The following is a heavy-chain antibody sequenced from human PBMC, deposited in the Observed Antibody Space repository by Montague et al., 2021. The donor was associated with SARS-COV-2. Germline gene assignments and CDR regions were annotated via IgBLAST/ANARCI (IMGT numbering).Heavy chain of an antibody. V-gene: IGHV4-34*01. D-gene: IGHD3-10*01. CDR3: ARGTQTVLTYDAGRGGRAFDN. CDR2: INHSGTT. J-gene: IGHJ4*01. CDR1: GGSFSGYY. Sequence: SETLSLTCAVYGGSFSGYYWSWIRQPPGKGLEWIGEINHSGTTMYNPSLKSGVTISEDASKNQFYLRLSSVTAADTAVYYCARGTQTVLTYDAGRGGRAFDNWGQGTMVTVSS.